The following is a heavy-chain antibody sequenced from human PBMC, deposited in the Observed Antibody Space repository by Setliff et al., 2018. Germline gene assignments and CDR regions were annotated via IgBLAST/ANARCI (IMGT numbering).Heavy chain of an antibody. V-gene: IGHV4-34*01. Sequence: SETLSLTCAVYGGSFSGYYWSWIRQPPGKGLEWIGEINHSGSTNYNPSLKSRVTISVDTSKNQFSLKLSSVTAADTAVYYCARVSSVIDAFGIWGQGTMVTVSS. J-gene: IGHJ3*02. CDR3: ARVSSVIDAFGI. CDR2: INHSGST. D-gene: IGHD6-25*01. CDR1: GGSFSGYY.